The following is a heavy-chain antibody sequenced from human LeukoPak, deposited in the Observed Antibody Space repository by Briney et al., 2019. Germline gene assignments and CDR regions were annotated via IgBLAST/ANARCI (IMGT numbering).Heavy chain of an antibody. CDR3: ARDERFGVLNF. J-gene: IGHJ4*02. CDR1: GYSTSSGYY. V-gene: IGHV4-38-2*02. Sequence: PSETLSLTCAVSGYSTSSGYYWDWIRPPPGKGLEWIGTVYHSGTTFYNSSLKSRITISVDTSKNQFSLKLSSVTAADTAVYFCARDERFGVLNFWGQGTLVTVSS. CDR2: VYHSGTT. D-gene: IGHD3-16*01.